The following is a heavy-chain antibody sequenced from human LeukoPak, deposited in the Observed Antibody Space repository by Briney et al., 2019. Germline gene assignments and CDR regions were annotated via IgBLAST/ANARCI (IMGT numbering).Heavy chain of an antibody. D-gene: IGHD6-13*01. CDR3: ARVGRKGIAAAAIDY. Sequence: SGTLSLTCAVSGGSISSSNWWSWIRQPPGKGLEWIGEIYHSGSTNYNPSLKSRVTISVDKSKTQFSLKLSSVTAADTAVYYCARVGRKGIAAAAIDYWGQGTLVTVSS. CDR1: GGSISSSNW. V-gene: IGHV4-4*02. J-gene: IGHJ4*02. CDR2: IYHSGST.